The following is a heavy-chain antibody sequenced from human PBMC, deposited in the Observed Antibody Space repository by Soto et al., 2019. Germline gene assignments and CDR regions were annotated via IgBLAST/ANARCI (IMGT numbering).Heavy chain of an antibody. CDR2: ISGGGDTT. V-gene: IGHV3-23*01. CDR1: GFTFNNYA. D-gene: IGHD3-10*01. Sequence: EVQLLESGGGLVQPGGSLRLSCAASGFTFNNYAMTWVRQAPGKGLEWVSAISGGGDTTSYADSVKGRFTVSRDGSKNTRYLQVSSQRAEDAALYYCAKGRGGSGSLTPRVDFWGQGTLVTVSS. CDR3: AKGRGGSGSLTPRVDF. J-gene: IGHJ4*02.